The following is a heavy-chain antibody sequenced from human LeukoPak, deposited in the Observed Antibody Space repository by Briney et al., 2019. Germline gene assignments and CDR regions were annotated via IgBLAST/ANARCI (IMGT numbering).Heavy chain of an antibody. CDR3: ARMYCSSTSCSRSRVVPPYFDY. Sequence: SVKVSCKASGGTFSSYAISWVRQAPGQGLEWMGGIIPIFGTANYAQKFQGRVTITADESTSTAYMELSSMRSEDTAVYYCARMYCSSTSCSRSRVVPPYFDYWGQGTLVTVSS. CDR2: IIPIFGTA. D-gene: IGHD2-2*01. V-gene: IGHV1-69*01. J-gene: IGHJ4*02. CDR1: GGTFSSYA.